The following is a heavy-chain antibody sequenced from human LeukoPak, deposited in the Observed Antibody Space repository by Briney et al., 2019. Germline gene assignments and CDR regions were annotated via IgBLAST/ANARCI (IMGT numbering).Heavy chain of an antibody. J-gene: IGHJ3*02. D-gene: IGHD6-13*01. Sequence: GESLKISCKGSGYSFTSYWIGWVRQLPGKGLEWMGIIYPGDSDTRYSPSFQGQVTISADKSISTAYLQWSSLKASDTAMYYCARVSGYSSSYDAFDIWGQGTMVTVSS. CDR1: GYSFTSYW. V-gene: IGHV5-51*01. CDR3: ARVSGYSSSYDAFDI. CDR2: IYPGDSDT.